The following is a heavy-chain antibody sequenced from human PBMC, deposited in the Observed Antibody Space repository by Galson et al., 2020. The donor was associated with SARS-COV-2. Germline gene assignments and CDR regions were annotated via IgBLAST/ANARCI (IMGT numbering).Heavy chain of an antibody. Sequence: GGSLRLSCAASGFTFSSYGMHWVRQAPGKGLEWVAVIWYDGSNKYYADSVKGRFTISRDNSKNTLYLQMNSLRAEDTAVYYCARSKGMGGIAVAGMYYFAYWGQGTLVTVSS. V-gene: IGHV3-33*01. CDR2: IWYDGSNK. CDR3: ARSKGMGGIAVAGMYYFAY. J-gene: IGHJ4*02. CDR1: GFTFSSYG. D-gene: IGHD6-19*01.